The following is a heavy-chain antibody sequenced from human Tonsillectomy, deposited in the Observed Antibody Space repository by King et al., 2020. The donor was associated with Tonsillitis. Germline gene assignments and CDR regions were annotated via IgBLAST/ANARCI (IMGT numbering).Heavy chain of an antibody. J-gene: IGHJ4*02. Sequence: VQLVESGAEVKKPGESLRISCKGSGFRFTSYWINWVRQMPGKGLEWMGRIDPSDSYTNYSPSFQGHVTISADKSFSTAYLQWSSLKASDTAMYYCVRQQSLIGGGWILSPDYWGQGTLVTVSS. CDR3: VRQQSLIGGGWILSPDY. D-gene: IGHD6-19*01. V-gene: IGHV5-10-1*03. CDR1: GFRFTSYW. CDR2: IDPSDSYT.